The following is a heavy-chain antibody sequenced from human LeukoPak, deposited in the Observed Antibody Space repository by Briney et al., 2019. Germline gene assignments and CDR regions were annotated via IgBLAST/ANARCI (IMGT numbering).Heavy chain of an antibody. V-gene: IGHV5-51*01. Sequence: GGALQISCKGSGYCFTNYWIAWVRQMPGKGLEGMWIIYPGDSDIRYSPSFQGQVTISADKSIYTAYLQWSSLKASDTAMYYCARVDGYISWFVPWGQGTLVTVSS. CDR3: ARVDGYISWFVP. J-gene: IGHJ5*02. D-gene: IGHD5-24*01. CDR1: GYCFTNYW. CDR2: IYPGDSDI.